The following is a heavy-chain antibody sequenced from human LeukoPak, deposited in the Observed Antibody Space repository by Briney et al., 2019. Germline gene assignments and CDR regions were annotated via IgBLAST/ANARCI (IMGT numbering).Heavy chain of an antibody. V-gene: IGHV4-59*01. D-gene: IGHD5-18*01. Sequence: SETLSHTRIFTADSLSTYQWNWLRQPPGKGLEGIAYMQSTGNRKYNPSLRNRVTMFVDKSNNQVALILRSVTAADTAVYYCARDKQHSYGRYFDHWGQGALVTVSS. CDR1: ADSLSTYQ. CDR3: ARDKQHSYGRYFDH. J-gene: IGHJ4*02. CDR2: MQSTGNR.